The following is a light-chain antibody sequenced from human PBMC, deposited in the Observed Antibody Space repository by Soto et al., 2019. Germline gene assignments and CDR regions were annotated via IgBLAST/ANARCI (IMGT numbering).Light chain of an antibody. Sequence: QSALTQPASVSGSPGQSSTISCTGTSSDVGGYNYVSWYQQHPGKAPKLMIYDVSNRPSGVSNRFSGSKSGNTATLTLSGLQAEDEADYYCSSYTGSSTPVVFGGGTQLTVL. CDR2: DVS. J-gene: IGLJ2*01. V-gene: IGLV2-14*01. CDR3: SSYTGSSTPVV. CDR1: SSDVGGYNY.